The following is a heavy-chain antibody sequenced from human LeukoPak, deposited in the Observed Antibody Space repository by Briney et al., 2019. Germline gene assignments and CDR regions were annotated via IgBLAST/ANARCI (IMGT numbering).Heavy chain of an antibody. J-gene: IGHJ4*02. V-gene: IGHV3-9*01. D-gene: IGHD6-6*01. Sequence: PGGSLRLSCAASGFTFDDYGLHSVRQVPGKGLEWVSGINYQSATFDADSVKGRFTISRDNAKSLLFLVMDSLRPEDSALYSCVKDAGIAARPWYFDSWGQGTQVIVSS. CDR3: VKDAGIAARPWYFDS. CDR1: GFTFDDYG. CDR2: INYQSATF.